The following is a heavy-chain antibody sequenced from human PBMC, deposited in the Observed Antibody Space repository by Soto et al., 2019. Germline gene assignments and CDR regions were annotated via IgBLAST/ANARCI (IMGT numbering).Heavy chain of an antibody. D-gene: IGHD5-18*01. CDR3: ARAPRGYSYEADYYGMDV. CDR1: GYTFTSYD. CDR2: MNPNSGNT. J-gene: IGHJ6*02. Sequence: ASVKVSCKASGYTFTSYDINWVRQATGQGLEWMGWMNPNSGNTGYAQKFQGRVTMTRNTSISTAYMELSSLRSEDTAVYYCARAPRGYSYEADYYGMDVWGQGTPVTVSS. V-gene: IGHV1-8*01.